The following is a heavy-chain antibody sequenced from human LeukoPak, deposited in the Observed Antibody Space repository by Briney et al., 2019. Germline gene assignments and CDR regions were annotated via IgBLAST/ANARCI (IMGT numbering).Heavy chain of an antibody. CDR3: AKDEATIGYSYYYMDV. CDR2: VRYDSTKK. CDR1: GFTFSNAW. J-gene: IGHJ6*03. Sequence: GGSLRLSCAASGFTFSNAWMSWVRQAPGKGLEWVAFVRYDSTKKYYADSVKGRFTISRDNFKNTLDLQMNSLRPEDTAVYHCAKDEATIGYSYYYMDVWGKGTMVTISS. V-gene: IGHV3-30*02. D-gene: IGHD5-12*01.